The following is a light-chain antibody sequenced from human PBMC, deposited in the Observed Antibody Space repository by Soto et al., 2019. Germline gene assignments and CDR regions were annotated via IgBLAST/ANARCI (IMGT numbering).Light chain of an antibody. V-gene: IGKV1-9*01. Sequence: DIQLTQSPSFLSASVGDRVTITCRASQGISTYLAWYPPKPGKAPKLLIYAASPLQSRVPLSFSGSGFGTSFTLTIGSLKPEDVATYYCQQLLSYPITFGQGTRLEIK. CDR3: QQLLSYPIT. CDR2: AAS. CDR1: QGISTY. J-gene: IGKJ5*01.